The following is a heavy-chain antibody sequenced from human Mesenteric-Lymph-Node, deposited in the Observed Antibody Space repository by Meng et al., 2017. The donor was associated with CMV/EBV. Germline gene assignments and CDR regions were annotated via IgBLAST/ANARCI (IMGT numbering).Heavy chain of an antibody. CDR2: ISSSDSTI. V-gene: IGHV3-48*03. D-gene: IGHD7-27*01. Sequence: GESLKISCAASGFTFSTYPIHWVRQAPGKGLEWVSYISSSDSTIYYADSVKGRFTISRDNAKNSLYLQMNSLRAEDTAVYYCARDSGNNWGGDFDYWGQGTLVTVSS. CDR3: ARDSGNNWGGDFDY. CDR1: GFTFSTYP. J-gene: IGHJ4*02.